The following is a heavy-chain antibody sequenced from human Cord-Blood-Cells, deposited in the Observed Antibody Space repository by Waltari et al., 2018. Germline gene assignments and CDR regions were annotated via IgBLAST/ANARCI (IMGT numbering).Heavy chain of an antibody. V-gene: IGHV3-30*02. D-gene: IGHD1-7*01. CDR2: IRYDGSNK. J-gene: IGHJ3*02. Sequence: VQLVESGGGVVQPGGSLRLSCAASGFTFSSYGMHWVRQAPGRGLEWVAFIRYDGSNKYYAVSVKGRFTISGDNSKNTLYLQMNSLRAEDTAVYYCAKLGTIGAFVISGQGTMVTVSS. CDR3: AKLGTIGAFVI. CDR1: GFTFSSYG.